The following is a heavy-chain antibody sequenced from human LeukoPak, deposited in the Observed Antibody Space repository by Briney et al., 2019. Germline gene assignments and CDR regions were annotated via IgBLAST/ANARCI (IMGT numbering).Heavy chain of an antibody. V-gene: IGHV3-64D*09. CDR1: GFTFSTYA. Sequence: GGSLRLSCSASGFTFSTYAMHWVRQAPGKGLEYVSAISSNGGSTYYADSVKGRFTISRDNSKSTLYLQMSSLRAEDTAVYYCVVSYLYAFDIWGQGTMVTVST. D-gene: IGHD5-18*01. CDR3: VVSYLYAFDI. CDR2: ISSNGGST. J-gene: IGHJ3*02.